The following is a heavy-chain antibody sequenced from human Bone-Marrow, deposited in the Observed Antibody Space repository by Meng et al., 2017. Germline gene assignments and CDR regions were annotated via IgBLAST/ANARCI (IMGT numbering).Heavy chain of an antibody. D-gene: IGHD1-1*01. V-gene: IGHV1-69*01. CDR2: IIPIFGTA. J-gene: IGHJ2*01. Sequence: QGQLVQSGAEVKKPGSPVKVPCKASGSTFSSHAISWVRQAPGQGLEWMGGIIPIFGTANYAQKFQGRVTITAGESTSTAYMELSSLRSEDTAVYYCARTNWEDWYFDLWGRGTLVTVSS. CDR3: ARTNWEDWYFDL. CDR1: GSTFSSHA.